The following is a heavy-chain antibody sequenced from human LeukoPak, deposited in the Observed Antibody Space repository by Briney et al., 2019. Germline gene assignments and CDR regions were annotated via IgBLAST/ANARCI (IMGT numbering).Heavy chain of an antibody. Sequence: GGSLRLSCAASGFTFSSYAMSWVRQAPGKGLEWVSAMSASGGSTYYADSVKGRFTISRDNSKNTLYLQMNSLRAEDTAVYYCAKRAAADRSYYHDSSARSLDYWGQGTLVTVSS. CDR1: GFTFSSYA. CDR2: MSASGGST. CDR3: AKRAAADRSYYHDSSARSLDY. D-gene: IGHD3-22*01. J-gene: IGHJ4*02. V-gene: IGHV3-23*01.